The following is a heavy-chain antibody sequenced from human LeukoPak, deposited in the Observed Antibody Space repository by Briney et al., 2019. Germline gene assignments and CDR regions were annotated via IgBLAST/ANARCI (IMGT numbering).Heavy chain of an antibody. D-gene: IGHD5-24*01. J-gene: IGHJ4*02. CDR1: GGSISSSNW. Sequence: PSETLSLTCAVSGGSISSSNWWSWVRQPPGKGLEWIGEIYHSGSTNYNASLKSRVTVSVDKSKNQFSLELSSVTAADTAVYYCARDKGEMVYFDYWGQGTLVTVSS. CDR2: IYHSGST. CDR3: ARDKGEMVYFDY. V-gene: IGHV4-4*02.